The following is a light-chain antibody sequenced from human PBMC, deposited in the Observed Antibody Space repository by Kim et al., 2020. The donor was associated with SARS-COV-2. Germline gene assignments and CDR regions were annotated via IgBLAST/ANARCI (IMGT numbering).Light chain of an antibody. CDR3: QAWDSSTYV. Sequence: VSPGQTASITCSGDKLGDSYACWYQQKPGQSPVLVIYQDTKRPSGIPERFSGSNSGNTATLTISGTQAMDEADYYCQAWDSSTYVFGTGTKVTVL. V-gene: IGLV3-1*01. CDR2: QDT. CDR1: KLGDSY. J-gene: IGLJ1*01.